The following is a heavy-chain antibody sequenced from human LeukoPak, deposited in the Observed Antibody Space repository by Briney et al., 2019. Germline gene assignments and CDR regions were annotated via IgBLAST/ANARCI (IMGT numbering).Heavy chain of an antibody. CDR3: ARYSGYDPAVDY. V-gene: IGHV4-4*02. Sequence: PGGSLRLSCAGSGFTFSSYWMSWDRQAPGKGLEWIGYIYHSGSTYYNPSLKSRVTISVDRSKNQFSLKLSSVTAADTAVYYCARYSGYDPAVDYWGQGTLVTVSS. J-gene: IGHJ4*02. CDR1: GFTFSSYW. D-gene: IGHD5-12*01. CDR2: IYHSGST.